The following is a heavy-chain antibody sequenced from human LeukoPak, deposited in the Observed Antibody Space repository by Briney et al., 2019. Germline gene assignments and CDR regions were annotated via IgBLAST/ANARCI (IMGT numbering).Heavy chain of an antibody. D-gene: IGHD3-10*01. CDR1: GFTFSGSA. Sequence: PGGSLRLSCAASGFTFSGSAMHWVRQASGKGLEWVGRIRSKANSYATAYAASVKGRFTISRDDSKNTAYLQMNSLKTEDTAVYYCTRRYHYGSGSPPTNYYYYYMDVWGKGTTVTVSS. J-gene: IGHJ6*03. CDR3: TRRYHYGSGSPPTNYYYYYMDV. CDR2: IRSKANSYAT. V-gene: IGHV3-73*01.